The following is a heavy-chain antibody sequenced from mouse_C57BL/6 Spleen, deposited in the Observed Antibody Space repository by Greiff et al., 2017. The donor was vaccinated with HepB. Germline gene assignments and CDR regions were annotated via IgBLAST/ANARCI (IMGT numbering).Heavy chain of an antibody. CDR3: VEYYSGRDLAY. CDR1: GYAFSSSW. Sequence: VQLQQSGPELVKPGASVKISCKASGYAFSSSWMNWVKQRPGQGLEWIGRIYPGAGDTDYNGKFKGKATLTADKSSSTAYMQLSSLTSEDSAVYVWVEYYSGRDLAYWGQGTLVTVSA. D-gene: IGHD1-1*01. CDR2: IYPGAGDT. J-gene: IGHJ3*01. V-gene: IGHV1-82*01.